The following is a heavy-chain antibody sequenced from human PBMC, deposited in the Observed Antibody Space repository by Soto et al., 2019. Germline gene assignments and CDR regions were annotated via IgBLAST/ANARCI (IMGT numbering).Heavy chain of an antibody. V-gene: IGHV4-30-2*01. CDR3: ARDLHYYGMDV. Sequence: SETLSLTCAVSGGSISSGGYSWSWIRQPPGKGLEWIGYIYHSGSTYYNPSLKSRVTISVDRSKNQFSLKLSSVTAADTAVYYCARDLHYYGMDVWGQGTTVTSP. CDR2: IYHSGST. CDR1: GGSISSGGYS. J-gene: IGHJ6*02.